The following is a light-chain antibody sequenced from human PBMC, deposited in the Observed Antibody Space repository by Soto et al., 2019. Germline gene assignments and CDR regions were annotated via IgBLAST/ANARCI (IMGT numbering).Light chain of an antibody. CDR1: SSDVGRYNY. V-gene: IGLV2-11*01. CDR2: DVT. CDR3: CSYAGSYTHV. J-gene: IGLJ1*01. Sequence: QSVLTQPRSVSESPGQSVTISCTGTSSDVGRYNYVSWYQQHPGKAPKLIIYDVTKRPSGVPDRFSGSKSGNTASLTISGLQAEDEADYYCCSYAGSYTHVFGTGTKLTVL.